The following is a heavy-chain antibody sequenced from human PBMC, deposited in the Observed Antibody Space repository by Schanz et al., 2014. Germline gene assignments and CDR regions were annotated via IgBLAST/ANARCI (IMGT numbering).Heavy chain of an antibody. V-gene: IGHV4-4*07. J-gene: IGHJ4*02. D-gene: IGHD1-26*01. CDR2: IYNSGST. CDR1: GGSISSEY. CDR3: ARYTGAYFDY. Sequence: QVHLQESGPGLVKPSETLSLTCTVSGGSISSEYWSWIRQPAGKGLEWIGRIYNSGSTNYNPSLKSGVTMSVATSKNQFSGRLSSVTAADTAVYYCARYTGAYFDYWGQGTLVTVSS.